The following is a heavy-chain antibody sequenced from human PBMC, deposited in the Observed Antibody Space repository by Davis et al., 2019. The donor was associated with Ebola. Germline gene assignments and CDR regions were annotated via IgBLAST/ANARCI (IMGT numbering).Heavy chain of an antibody. CDR1: GFTFSSYW. CDR2: ISWNSGSI. D-gene: IGHD6-13*01. V-gene: IGHV3-9*01. J-gene: IGHJ4*02. Sequence: SLKISCAASGFTFSSYWMSWVRQAPGKGLEWVSGISWNSGSIGYADSVKGQFTISRDNAKNSLYLQMNSLRAEDTALYYCAKEGAAAVLQALDYWGQGTLVTVSS. CDR3: AKEGAAAVLQALDY.